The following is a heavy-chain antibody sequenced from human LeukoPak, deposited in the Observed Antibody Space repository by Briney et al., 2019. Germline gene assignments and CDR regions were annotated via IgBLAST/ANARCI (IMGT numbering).Heavy chain of an antibody. CDR1: GGTFSSYA. CDR2: IIPIFGTA. V-gene: IGHV1-69*13. J-gene: IGHJ6*02. D-gene: IGHD4-11*01. Sequence: ASVKVSCKASGGTFSSYAISWVRQAPGQGLEWMGGIIPIFGTANYAQKFQGRVTITADESTSTAYMELRSLRSDDTAVYYCARDPYSNYADMDVWGQGTTVTVSS. CDR3: ARDPYSNYADMDV.